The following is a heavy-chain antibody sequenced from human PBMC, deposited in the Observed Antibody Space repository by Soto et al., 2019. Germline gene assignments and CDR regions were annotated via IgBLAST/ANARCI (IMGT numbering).Heavy chain of an antibody. CDR2: IICSSSYI. D-gene: IGHD3-3*01. CDR1: GFTFISYS. J-gene: IGHJ6*01. Sequence: LRLSCAAAGFTFISYSMNWVRQAPGKGLEWVSSIICSSSYIYYADSVKGRLTISRDNVKNSLYLQMNSLGADDTVVYYCGRARSVSFVSWGMEVWVHVTTVNVSS. V-gene: IGHV3-21*01. CDR3: GRARSVSFVSWGMEV.